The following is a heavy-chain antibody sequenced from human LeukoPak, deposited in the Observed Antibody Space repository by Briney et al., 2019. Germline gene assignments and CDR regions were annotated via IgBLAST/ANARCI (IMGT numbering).Heavy chain of an antibody. CDR3: ARNLIPEQLVVNF. CDR2: IYYTGST. D-gene: IGHD6-13*01. Sequence: PSETLSLTCTVSGGSISSYYWNWIRQPPGKGLEWIGYIYYTGSTNYNPSLKSRVTMSVDTSKNQFSLNLKSVTPEDTAMYYCARNLIPEQLVVNFWGQGTLVTVSS. J-gene: IGHJ4*02. CDR1: GGSISSYY. V-gene: IGHV4-59*01.